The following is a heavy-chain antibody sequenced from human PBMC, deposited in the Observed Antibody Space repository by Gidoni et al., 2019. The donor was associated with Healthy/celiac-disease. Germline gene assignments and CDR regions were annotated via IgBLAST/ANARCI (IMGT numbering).Heavy chain of an antibody. Sequence: EVQLVESGGGLVQPGRSLRLSCAASGFTFDDYAMHWVRQAPEKGLEWVSGISWNSGSIGYADSVKGRFTISRDNAKNSLYLQMNSLRAEDTALYYCANLGDPFDYWGQGTLVTVSS. CDR2: ISWNSGSI. D-gene: IGHD3-10*01. CDR1: GFTFDDYA. J-gene: IGHJ4*02. V-gene: IGHV3-9*01. CDR3: ANLGDPFDY.